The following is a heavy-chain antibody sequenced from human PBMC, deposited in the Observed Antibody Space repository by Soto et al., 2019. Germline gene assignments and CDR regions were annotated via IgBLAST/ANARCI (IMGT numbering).Heavy chain of an antibody. Sequence: QVQLVESGGGVVQPGRSLRLSCAASGFTFSSYGMHWVRQAPGKGLEWVAVISYDGSNKYYADSVKGRFTISRDNSKNTLYLQMNSLRAEDTAVYYCAKAPKYSSSWYYAFDIWGQGTMVTVSS. CDR1: GFTFSSYG. J-gene: IGHJ3*02. CDR3: AKAPKYSSSWYYAFDI. CDR2: ISYDGSNK. V-gene: IGHV3-30*18. D-gene: IGHD6-13*01.